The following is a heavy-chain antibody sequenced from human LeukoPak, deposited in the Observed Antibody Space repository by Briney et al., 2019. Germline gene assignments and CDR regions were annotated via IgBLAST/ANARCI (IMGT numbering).Heavy chain of an antibody. CDR1: GGSLRNYT. Sequence: ASVKVSCKSSGGSLRNYTIHWVRQAPGQGLEWMGRIVPFVDITNYAHNFQDRVTITADKSTNTAYIEMSSLRSEDTAVYYCASASSFINWFDPWGQGTLVTVSS. D-gene: IGHD3-10*01. V-gene: IGHV1-69*02. CDR3: ASASSFINWFDP. CDR2: IVPFVDIT. J-gene: IGHJ5*02.